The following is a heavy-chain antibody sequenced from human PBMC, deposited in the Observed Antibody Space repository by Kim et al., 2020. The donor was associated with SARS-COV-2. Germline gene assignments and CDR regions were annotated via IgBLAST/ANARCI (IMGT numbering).Heavy chain of an antibody. D-gene: IGHD2-15*01. Sequence: GGSLRLSCAASGFTFSSYGMHWVRQAPGKGLEWVAVISYDGSNKYYADSVKGRFTISRDNSKNTLYLQMNSLRAEDTAVYYCAKDGELRYCSGGSCYNY. CDR1: GFTFSSYG. CDR3: AKDGELRYCSGGSCYNY. J-gene: IGHJ4*01. CDR2: ISYDGSNK. V-gene: IGHV3-30*18.